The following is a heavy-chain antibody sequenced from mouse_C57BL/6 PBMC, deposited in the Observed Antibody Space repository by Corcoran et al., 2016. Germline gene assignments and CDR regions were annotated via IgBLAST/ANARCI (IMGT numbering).Heavy chain of an antibody. J-gene: IGHJ3*01. CDR1: GYTFTTYG. CDR2: INTYSGVP. V-gene: IGHV9-3*01. Sequence: QIQLVQSGPELKKPGETVKISCKASGYTFTTYGMSWVKQAPGKGLKWMGWINTYSGVPTYADDFKGRFAFSLETSASTAYLQINNLKNEDTATYFCAREAGPLFAYWGQGTLVTVSA. CDR3: AREAGPLFAY. D-gene: IGHD3-2*02.